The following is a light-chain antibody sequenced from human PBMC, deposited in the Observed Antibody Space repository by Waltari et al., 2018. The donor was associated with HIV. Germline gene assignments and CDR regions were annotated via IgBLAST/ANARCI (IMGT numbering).Light chain of an antibody. CDR1: ASDIGYFAY. CDR2: GVF. Sequence: QSALTQPRSVSGSPGQSVTIPCTGTASDIGYFAYVSWYHQCPGKAPKGIVYGVFQRPSGGPDRFTASKSGITASLTISGLQDEDEADYYCCSYAGTYTYVFGSGTTVTVL. J-gene: IGLJ1*01. CDR3: CSYAGTYTYV. V-gene: IGLV2-11*01.